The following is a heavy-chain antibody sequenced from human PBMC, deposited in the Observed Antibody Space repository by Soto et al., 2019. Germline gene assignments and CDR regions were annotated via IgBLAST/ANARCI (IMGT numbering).Heavy chain of an antibody. CDR1: GGTFSSYT. CDR2: IIPILGIA. Sequence: SVKVSCKASGGTFSSYTISWVRQAPGQGLEWMGRIIPILGIANYAQKFQGRVTITADKSTSTAYMELSSLRSEDTAVYYCARDGLDYDILTEPVFYYYYYMDVWGKGTTVTVSS. J-gene: IGHJ6*03. V-gene: IGHV1-69*04. CDR3: ARDGLDYDILTEPVFYYYYYMDV. D-gene: IGHD3-9*01.